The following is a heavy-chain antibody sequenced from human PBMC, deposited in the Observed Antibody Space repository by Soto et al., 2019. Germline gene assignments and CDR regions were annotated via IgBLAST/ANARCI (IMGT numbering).Heavy chain of an antibody. CDR3: ARVIPQDIVVVPAAFSYGMDV. J-gene: IGHJ6*02. V-gene: IGHV1-69*13. Sequence: SVKVSCKASGGTFSSYAISWVRQAPGQGLEWMGGIIPIFGTANYAQKFQGRVTITADESTSTAYMELSSLRSEDTAVYYCARVIPQDIVVVPAAFSYGMDVWGQGTTVTVS. CDR1: GGTFSSYA. CDR2: IIPIFGTA. D-gene: IGHD2-2*01.